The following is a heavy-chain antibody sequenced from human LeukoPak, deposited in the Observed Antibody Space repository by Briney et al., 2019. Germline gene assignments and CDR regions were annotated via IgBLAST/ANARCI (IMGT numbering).Heavy chain of an antibody. D-gene: IGHD3-10*01. J-gene: IGHJ4*02. CDR1: GFPFSGSA. CDR3: TSSTYYYGSGSLSAVDY. CDR2: IRSKANSYAT. V-gene: IGHV3-73*01. Sequence: PGGSLRLSCAASGFPFSGSAMHWVRQASGKGLEWVGRIRSKANSYATAYAASVKGRFTISRDDSKNAAYLQMNSLKTEDTAVYYCTSSTYYYGSGSLSAVDYWGQGTLVTVSS.